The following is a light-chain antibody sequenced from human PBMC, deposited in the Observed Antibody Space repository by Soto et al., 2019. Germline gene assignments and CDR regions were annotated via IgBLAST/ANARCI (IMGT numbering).Light chain of an antibody. Sequence: VVSTQSPVTLALSPGERATLSCRASQNVDIYVAWYQQKPGQAPRLLIYDASNRATGIPARFSGSGSGTDFTLTISSLEPEDFAVYYCQQRRDWPPLTFGGGTKVEIK. V-gene: IGKV3-11*01. J-gene: IGKJ4*01. CDR2: DAS. CDR1: QNVDIY. CDR3: QQRRDWPPLT.